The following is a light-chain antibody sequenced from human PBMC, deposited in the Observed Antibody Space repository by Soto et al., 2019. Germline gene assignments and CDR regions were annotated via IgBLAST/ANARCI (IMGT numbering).Light chain of an antibody. CDR3: QQYDSSPYT. V-gene: IGKV3-20*01. CDR2: GAS. CDR1: QSISSSY. J-gene: IGKJ2*01. Sequence: EIVLTQSPGTLSLSPGERVTLSCRASQSISSSYLAWYQQKPGQAPRLLIFGASSRATGLTDRFSGSGSGTDFTLTISRLEPEDFAVYYCQQYDSSPYTFGQGTELDIK.